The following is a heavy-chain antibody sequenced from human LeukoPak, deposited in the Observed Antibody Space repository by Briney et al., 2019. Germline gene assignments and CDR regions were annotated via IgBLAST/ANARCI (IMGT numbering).Heavy chain of an antibody. CDR1: GFTVSSNY. D-gene: IGHD3-22*01. J-gene: IGHJ4*02. CDR2: IYSGGST. CDR3: ARASEISSGYLGYYFDY. V-gene: IGHV3-53*01. Sequence: GGSLRLSCAASGFTVSSNYMSWVRQAPGKGLEWVSVIYSGGSTYYADSVKGRFTISRDNSKNTLYLQVNSLIADDTAVYYCARASEISSGYLGYYFDYWGRGTLVTVSS.